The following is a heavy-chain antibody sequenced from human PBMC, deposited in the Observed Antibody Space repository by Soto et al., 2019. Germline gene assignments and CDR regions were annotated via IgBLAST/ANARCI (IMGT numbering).Heavy chain of an antibody. Sequence: SETLSLTCTVSGGSISSSSYHWGWIRQPPGKGLEWIGSIYYSGSTYYNPSLKSRVTISVDTSKNQFSLKLSSVTAADTAVYYCARRRIAVASNDPFFDYWGQGTMVTVSS. CDR2: IYYSGST. CDR1: GGSISSSSYH. J-gene: IGHJ4*02. CDR3: ARRRIAVASNDPFFDY. V-gene: IGHV4-39*01. D-gene: IGHD6-19*01.